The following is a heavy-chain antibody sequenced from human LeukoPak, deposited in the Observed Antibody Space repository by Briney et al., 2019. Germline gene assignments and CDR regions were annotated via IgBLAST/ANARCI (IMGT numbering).Heavy chain of an antibody. D-gene: IGHD2-2*01. CDR3: ARGYCSSTSCYLGDAFDI. V-gene: IGHV3-20*04. J-gene: IGHJ3*02. CDR2: INWNGGST. CDR1: GFTFDDYG. Sequence: GGSLRLSCAASGFTFDDYGMSWVRQAPGKRLEWVSGINWNGGSTGYADSVKGRFTISRDNAKNSLYLQMNSLRAEDTALYYCARGYCSSTSCYLGDAFDIWGQGTMVTVSS.